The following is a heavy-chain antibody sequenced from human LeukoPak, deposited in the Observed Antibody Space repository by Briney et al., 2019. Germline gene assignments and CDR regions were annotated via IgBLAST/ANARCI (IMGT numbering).Heavy chain of an antibody. CDR2: IYHSGST. D-gene: IGHD4-23*01. V-gene: IGHV4-38-2*02. J-gene: IGHJ3*02. CDR3: ARVATVVTSFDI. CDR1: GYSISSGYY. Sequence: NPSETLSLTCTVSGYSISSGYYWGWIRQPPGKGLEWIGSIYHSGSTYYNPSLKSRVTISVDTSKNQFSLKLSSVTAADTAVYYCARVATVVTSFDIWGQGTMVTVSS.